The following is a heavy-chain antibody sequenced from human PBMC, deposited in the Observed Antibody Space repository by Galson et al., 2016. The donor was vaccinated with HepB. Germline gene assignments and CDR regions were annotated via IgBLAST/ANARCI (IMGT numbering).Heavy chain of an antibody. D-gene: IGHD3-10*01. CDR2: IKYDGNEK. CDR1: GFVFSTYW. Sequence: SLRLSCAASGFVFSTYWMTWVRQAPGKGLEWVANIKYDGNEKYYVDSVKGRFTISRDNAKNLLYLQMNSLRAEDTAVYYCARDEVKGWFGDFMYGLDVWGQGTTVTVSS. J-gene: IGHJ6*02. CDR3: ARDEVKGWFGDFMYGLDV. V-gene: IGHV3-7*03.